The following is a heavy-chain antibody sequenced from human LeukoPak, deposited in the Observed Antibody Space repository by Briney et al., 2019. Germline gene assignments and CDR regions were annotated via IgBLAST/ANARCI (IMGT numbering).Heavy chain of an antibody. D-gene: IGHD2-8*01. V-gene: IGHV4-59*05. Sequence: NPSETLSLTCTVSGGSISSSYWSWIRQPPGKGLEWIGSIYYSGSTWYNPSLKSRVTVSADTSKNQFSLKLTSVTAADTAVYYCARDRACSNGICSYFDYWGQGTVVTVSS. CDR2: IYYSGST. CDR1: GGSISSSY. J-gene: IGHJ4*02. CDR3: ARDRACSNGICSYFDY.